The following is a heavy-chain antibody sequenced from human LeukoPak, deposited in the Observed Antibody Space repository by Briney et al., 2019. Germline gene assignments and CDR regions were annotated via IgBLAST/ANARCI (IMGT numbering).Heavy chain of an antibody. CDR3: AKGDSIAAAGTPPDY. CDR1: GFTFSSYA. J-gene: IGHJ4*02. Sequence: GGSLRLSCAASGFTFSSYAMSWVRQAPGKGLEWVAVISYDGSNKYYADSVKGRFTISRDNSKNTLYLQMNSLRAEDTAVYYCAKGDSIAAAGTPPDYWGQGTLVTVSS. CDR2: ISYDGSNK. V-gene: IGHV3-30*18. D-gene: IGHD6-13*01.